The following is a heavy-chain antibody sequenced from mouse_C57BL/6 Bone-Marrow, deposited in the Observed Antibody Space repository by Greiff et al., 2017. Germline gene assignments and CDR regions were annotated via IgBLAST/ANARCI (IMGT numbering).Heavy chain of an antibody. J-gene: IGHJ4*01. CDR2: IDPSDSYT. D-gene: IGHD2-2*01. Sequence: QVQLQQPGAELVRPGTSVKSSCKASGYTFTSYWMHWVKQRPGQGLEWIGVIDPSDSYTNYNQKFKGKATLTVDTSSSTAYMQLSSLTSEDSAVYYCARGGWLRYAMDYWGQGTSVTVSS. CDR1: GYTFTSYW. V-gene: IGHV1-59*01. CDR3: ARGGWLRYAMDY.